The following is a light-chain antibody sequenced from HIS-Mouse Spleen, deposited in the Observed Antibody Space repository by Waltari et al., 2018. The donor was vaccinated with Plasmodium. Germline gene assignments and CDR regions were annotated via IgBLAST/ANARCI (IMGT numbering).Light chain of an antibody. CDR3: MQALQTPRYT. J-gene: IGKJ2*01. CDR2: LGS. CDR1: QSLLHSNGYNY. V-gene: IGKV2-28*01. Sequence: DIVMTLSPLSLPVTPGEPASISCRSSQSLLHSNGYNYLDWYLQKPGQSPQLLIYLGSNRASGVPDRFSGSGSGTDFTLKISRVEAEDVGVYYCMQALQTPRYTFGQGTKLEIK.